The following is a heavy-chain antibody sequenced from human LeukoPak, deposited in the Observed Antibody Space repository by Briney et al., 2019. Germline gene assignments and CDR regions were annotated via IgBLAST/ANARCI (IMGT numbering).Heavy chain of an antibody. J-gene: IGHJ6*02. D-gene: IGHD2-15*01. Sequence: GGSLRLSCTASGFTFSIYWMSWVRQAPGKGLEWVAKIKQDGSEKNYVDSVKGRFTISRDNAKNSLFLQMNSLRAEDTAVYYCARDTPAYSLWGMDVWGQGTTVTVSS. CDR2: IKQDGSEK. V-gene: IGHV3-7*01. CDR1: GFTFSIYW. CDR3: ARDTPAYSLWGMDV.